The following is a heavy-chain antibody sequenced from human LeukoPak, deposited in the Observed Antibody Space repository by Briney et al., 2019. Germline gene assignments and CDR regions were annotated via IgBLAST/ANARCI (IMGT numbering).Heavy chain of an antibody. CDR1: GFSFSGYG. J-gene: IGHJ4*02. Sequence: GGSLRLSCAASGFSFSGYGMNWVRQAPGQGPEWISHISSGGTNIFYADSVKGRFTISRDNAKKSLYLQMNSLRAEDTSVYYCARDSSFAFDQWGQGTLVTVSS. CDR2: ISSGGTNI. CDR3: ARDSSFAFDQ. D-gene: IGHD2-2*01. V-gene: IGHV3-48*03.